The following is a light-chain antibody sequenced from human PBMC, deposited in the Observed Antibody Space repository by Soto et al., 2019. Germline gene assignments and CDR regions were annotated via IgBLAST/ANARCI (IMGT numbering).Light chain of an antibody. Sequence: DIQMTQSPSSLSASVGDRVTITCRASQGISYYLAWYQQRPGQVPKLLIHDANILQSGVPSRFSGSGSGTDFTLTISSLQPEDVATYYCQKYNSAPRTFGQGTKVDIK. CDR2: DAN. CDR1: QGISYY. J-gene: IGKJ1*01. V-gene: IGKV1-27*01. CDR3: QKYNSAPRT.